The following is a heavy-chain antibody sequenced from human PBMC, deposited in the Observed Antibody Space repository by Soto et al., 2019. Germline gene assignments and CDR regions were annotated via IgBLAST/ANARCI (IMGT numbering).Heavy chain of an antibody. V-gene: IGHV5-51*01. J-gene: IGHJ3*02. Sequence: LKISCKGSGYRFTNYWIGWVRQMPGKGLEWMGIIYPGDSDTRYSPSFQGQVTISADKSISTAYLQWSSLKASDTAMYYCALGYDSNGNDAFDIWGQGTMVTVSS. CDR2: IYPGDSDT. D-gene: IGHD3-22*01. CDR3: ALGYDSNGNDAFDI. CDR1: GYRFTNYW.